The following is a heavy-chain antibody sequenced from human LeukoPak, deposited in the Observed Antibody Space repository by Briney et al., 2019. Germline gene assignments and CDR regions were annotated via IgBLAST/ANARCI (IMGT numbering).Heavy chain of an antibody. CDR2: IRSKANSYAT. CDR3: TRQSIVVVPALDY. V-gene: IGHV3-73*01. J-gene: IGHJ4*02. Sequence: GGSLRLSCAASGFTFSGSAMHWVRQASGKGLEWVGRIRSKANSYATAYAASVKGRFTISRDDSKNTAYLQMNSLKTEDTAVYYCTRQSIVVVPALDYWGQGTLVTVSS. D-gene: IGHD2-2*01. CDR1: GFTFSGSA.